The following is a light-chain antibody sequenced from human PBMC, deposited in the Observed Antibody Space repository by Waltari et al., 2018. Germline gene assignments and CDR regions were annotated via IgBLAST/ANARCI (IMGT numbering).Light chain of an antibody. CDR2: DTF. CDR3: QHRSNWLSWT. CDR1: EGINIY. Sequence: EIVLTQSPATLSLSPGDTATLSCRASEGINIYLAWYQQKSGQAPRLLIYDTFDRAAGIPARFRGSVSGTDFTLTISSLEPEDFAVYYCQHRSNWLSWTFGQGTKVEIK. J-gene: IGKJ1*01. V-gene: IGKV3-11*01.